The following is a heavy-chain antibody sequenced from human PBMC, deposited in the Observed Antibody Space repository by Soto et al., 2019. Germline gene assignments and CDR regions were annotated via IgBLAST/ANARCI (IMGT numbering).Heavy chain of an antibody. V-gene: IGHV3-74*01. CDR3: ARGGYCSGGSCYSNYYMDV. Sequence: PGGSLRLSCAASGFTFSNYWMHWVRQAPGKGLVWVSRINSDGSSTSYADSVKGRFTISRENAKNTLYLQMNSLRAEDTAVYHCARGGYCSGGSCYSNYYMDVWGKGTTVTVSS. D-gene: IGHD2-15*01. CDR1: GFTFSNYW. J-gene: IGHJ6*03. CDR2: INSDGSST.